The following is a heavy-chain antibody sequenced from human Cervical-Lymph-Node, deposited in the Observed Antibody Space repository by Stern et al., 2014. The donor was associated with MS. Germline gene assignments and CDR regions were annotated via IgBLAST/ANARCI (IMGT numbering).Heavy chain of an antibody. CDR3: ARDQRGITIFGVVTDYYYLGMDV. CDR1: GYIFTGYY. D-gene: IGHD3-3*01. CDR2: INPNTGGT. V-gene: IGHV1-2*02. J-gene: IGHJ6*02. Sequence: VQLVESGAEVKKPGASVKVSCKTSGYIFTGYYIHWVRPAPGQGLEWMSLINPNTGGTNYAQKFQGRVTMSRDTSISTAYVKLSSLTSDDTAVYYCARDQRGITIFGVVTDYYYLGMDVWGQGTTVTVSS.